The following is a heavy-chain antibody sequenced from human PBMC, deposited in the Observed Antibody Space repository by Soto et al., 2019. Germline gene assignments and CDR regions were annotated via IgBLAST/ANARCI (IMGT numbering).Heavy chain of an antibody. CDR1: GFTFSNYA. Sequence: QVQLVESGGGVVQPGRSLSLSCAASGFTFSNYAIHWVRQAPGKGLEWVSVIWSDGSNKYYTDSVKGRFTISRDNSKNTMHLQMNSLRAEDTAEYYSARDQTGGYVYNGFDPWGQGTLATVSS. CDR3: ARDQTGGYVYNGFDP. V-gene: IGHV3-33*01. CDR2: IWSDGSNK. J-gene: IGHJ5*02. D-gene: IGHD7-27*01.